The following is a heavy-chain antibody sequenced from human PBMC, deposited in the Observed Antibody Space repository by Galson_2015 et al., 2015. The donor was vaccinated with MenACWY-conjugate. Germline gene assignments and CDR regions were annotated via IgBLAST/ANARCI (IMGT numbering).Heavy chain of an antibody. D-gene: IGHD4-23*01. CDR1: GGSNSSSSYY. CDR2: IYYSGST. V-gene: IGHV4-39*01. Sequence: LSLTCTVSGGSNSSSSYYWGWIRQPPGKGLEWIGSIYYSGSTYYNPSLKSRVTISVDTSKNQFSLKLSSVTAADTAVYYCARQNGGNSAFLTGWYFQHWGQGTLVTVSS. CDR3: ARQNGGNSAFLTGWYFQH. J-gene: IGHJ1*01.